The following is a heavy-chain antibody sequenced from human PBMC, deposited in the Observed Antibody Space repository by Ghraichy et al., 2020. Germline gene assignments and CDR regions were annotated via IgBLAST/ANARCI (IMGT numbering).Heavy chain of an antibody. CDR3: AFHSGSYGVSWFDP. D-gene: IGHD1-26*01. J-gene: IGHJ5*02. Sequence: LRLSCTVSGGSISSGGYSWSWIRQPPGKGLEWIGYLYFSRSTYYNPSIKSRLTLSVDTSKNQISLKLNSVTAADTAIYYCAFHSGSYGVSWFDPWGLGTLVTVPS. CDR1: GGSISSGGYS. V-gene: IGHV4-30-4*07. CDR2: LYFSRST.